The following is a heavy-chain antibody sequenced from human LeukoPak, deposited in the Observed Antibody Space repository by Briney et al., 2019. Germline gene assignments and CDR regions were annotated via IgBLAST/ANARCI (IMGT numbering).Heavy chain of an antibody. J-gene: IGHJ5*02. Sequence: PSETLSLTCAVYGGSFSGYYWSWIRQPPGKGLDWIGEINHSGSTNYNPSLKSRVTISVDTSKNQFSLKLSSVTAADTAVYYCAIFGEQLVGNWFDPWGQGTLVTVSS. V-gene: IGHV4-34*01. D-gene: IGHD6-6*01. CDR3: AIFGEQLVGNWFDP. CDR2: INHSGST. CDR1: GGSFSGYY.